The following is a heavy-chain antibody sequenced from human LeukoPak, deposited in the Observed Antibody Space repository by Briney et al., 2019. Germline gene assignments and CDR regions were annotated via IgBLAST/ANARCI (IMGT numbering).Heavy chain of an antibody. D-gene: IGHD3-3*01. CDR2: IDHHGTA. V-gene: IGHV4-34*01. CDR3: AVGITILGVAASFDS. CDR1: GASYNAYY. J-gene: IGHJ4*02. Sequence: SETLSLTCAVYGASYNAYYWSWIRQPPGKGLEWIGDIDHHGTATYNPSLKSRLTISADASKNQFSLKLNSVTDADTAVYYCAVGITILGVAASFDSWGQGNLVIVSS.